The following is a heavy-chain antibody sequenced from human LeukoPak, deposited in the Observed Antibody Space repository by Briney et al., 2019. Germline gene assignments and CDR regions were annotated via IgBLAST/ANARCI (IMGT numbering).Heavy chain of an antibody. CDR1: GGTFSSYA. CDR2: IIPIFGTA. V-gene: IGHV1-69*05. D-gene: IGHD4-11*01. CDR3: ASLPTTLNWFDP. J-gene: IGHJ5*02. Sequence: ASVKVSCKASGGTFSSYAISWVRQAPGQGLEWMGGIIPIFGTANYAQKFQGRVTITTDESTSTAYMELSSLRSEDTAVYYCASLPTTLNWFDPWGQGTLVTVSS.